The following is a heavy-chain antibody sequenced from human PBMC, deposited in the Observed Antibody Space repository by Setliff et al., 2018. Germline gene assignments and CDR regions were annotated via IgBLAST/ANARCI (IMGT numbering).Heavy chain of an antibody. CDR1: GFTFSGYW. CDR3: ARVGVFGGGYFDF. D-gene: IGHD3-16*01. V-gene: IGHV3-7*01. Sequence: GGSLRLSCAASGFTFSGYWMSWVRQAPGKGLEWVANINQDGREKYYVDSVKGRFTISRDKAKNSLYLQMNSLRAEDTAMYYCARVGVFGGGYFDFWGQGTLVTVSS. J-gene: IGHJ4*02. CDR2: INQDGREK.